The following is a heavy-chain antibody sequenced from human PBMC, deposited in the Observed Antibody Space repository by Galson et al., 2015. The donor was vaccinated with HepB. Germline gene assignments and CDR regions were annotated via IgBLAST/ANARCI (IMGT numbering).Heavy chain of an antibody. J-gene: IGHJ4*02. D-gene: IGHD4-17*01. CDR1: GYTFTSYA. CDR2: INAGNGNT. V-gene: IGHV1-3*01. CDR3: ARYGDQLPYGDYVFDY. Sequence: SVKVSCKASGYTFTSYAMHWVRQAPGQRLEWMGWINAGNGNTKYSQKFQGRVTITRDTSASTAYMELSSLRSEDTAVYYCARYGDQLPYGDYVFDYWGQGTLVTVSS.